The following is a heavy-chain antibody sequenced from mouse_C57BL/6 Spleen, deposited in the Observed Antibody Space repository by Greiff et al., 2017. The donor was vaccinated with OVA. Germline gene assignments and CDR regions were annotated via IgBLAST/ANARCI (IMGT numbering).Heavy chain of an antibody. CDR2: IYPGDGDT. D-gene: IGHD1-1*01. CDR3: ARDYYGSSFYYAMDY. CDR1: GYAFSSSW. Sequence: ESGPELVKPGASVKISCKASGYAFSSSWMNWVKQRPGKGLEWIGRIYPGDGDTNYNGKFKGKATLTADKSSSTAYMQLSSLTSEDSAVYCCARDYYGSSFYYAMDYWGQGTSVTVSS. J-gene: IGHJ4*01. V-gene: IGHV1-82*01.